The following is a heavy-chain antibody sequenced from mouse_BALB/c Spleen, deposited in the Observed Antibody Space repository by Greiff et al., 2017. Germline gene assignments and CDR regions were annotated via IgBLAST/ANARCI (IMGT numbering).Heavy chain of an antibody. D-gene: IGHD1-1*01. CDR2: INPSSGYT. J-gene: IGHJ2*01. CDR3: ARRKEDYYGVLDY. Sequence: VQLLQSAAELARPGASVKMSCKASGYTFTSYTMHWVKQRPGQGLEWIGYINPSSGYTEYNQKFKDKTTLTADKSSSTAYMQLSSLTSEDSAVYYCARRKEDYYGVLDYWGQGTTLTVSS. CDR1: GYTFTSYT. V-gene: IGHV1-4*02.